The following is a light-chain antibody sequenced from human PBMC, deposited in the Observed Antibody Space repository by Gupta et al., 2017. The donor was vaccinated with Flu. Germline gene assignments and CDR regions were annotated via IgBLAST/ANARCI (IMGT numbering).Light chain of an antibody. CDR3: QQDINWPLT. V-gene: IGKV3-15*01. J-gene: IGKJ4*01. CDR1: QSFSRY. Sequence: EVVMTQSPASLSVSPGERATLSCRASQSFSRYLAWYQQKPGQAPRLLIYDTSTRATGVPDRFIGSGSGTEFTLNISSLQSEDFAVYYCQQDINWPLTFGRGTKVEIK. CDR2: DTS.